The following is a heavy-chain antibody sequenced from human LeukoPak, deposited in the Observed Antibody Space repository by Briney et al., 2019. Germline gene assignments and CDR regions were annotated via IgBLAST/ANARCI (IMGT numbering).Heavy chain of an antibody. J-gene: IGHJ6*03. CDR2: IYYSGST. CDR1: GGSISSYY. Sequence: SETLSLTCTVSGGSISSYYWSWIRQPPGKGLEWIGYIYYSGSTNYNPSLKSRVTISVDTSKSHFSLNLSSVTAADTAVYYCVESSSPYYMDVWGKGTTVTISS. CDR3: VESSSPYYMDV. V-gene: IGHV4-59*01. D-gene: IGHD3-3*01.